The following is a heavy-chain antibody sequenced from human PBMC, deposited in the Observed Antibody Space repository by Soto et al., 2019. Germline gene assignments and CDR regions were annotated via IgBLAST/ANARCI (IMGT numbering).Heavy chain of an antibody. CDR3: ARHSDYYYYYMDV. CDR2: IYYSGST. CDR1: GGSISSYY. V-gene: IGHV4-59*08. J-gene: IGHJ6*03. Sequence: QVQPQESGPGLVKPSETLSLTCTVSGGSISSYYWSWIRQPPGKGLEWIGYIYYSGSTNYNPSLKSRVTISVDTSKNQFSLKLSSVTAADTAVYYCARHSDYYYYYMDVWGKGTTVTVSS.